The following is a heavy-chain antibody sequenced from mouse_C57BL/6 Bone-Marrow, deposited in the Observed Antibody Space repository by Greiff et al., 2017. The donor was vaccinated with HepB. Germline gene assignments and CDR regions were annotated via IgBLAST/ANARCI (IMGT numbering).Heavy chain of an antibody. Sequence: QVQLQQPGAELVKPGASVKMSCKASGYTFTSYWITWVKQRPGQGLEWIGDIYPGSGSTNYNEKFKSKATLTVDTSSSTAYMQLSSLTSEDAVVYYCAREGRSPFAYWGQGTLVTVSA. CDR2: IYPGSGST. CDR1: GYTFTSYW. D-gene: IGHD1-1*01. V-gene: IGHV1-55*01. CDR3: AREGRSPFAY. J-gene: IGHJ3*01.